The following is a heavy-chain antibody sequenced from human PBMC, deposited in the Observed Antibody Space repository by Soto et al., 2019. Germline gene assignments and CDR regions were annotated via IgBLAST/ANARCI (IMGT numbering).Heavy chain of an antibody. D-gene: IGHD6-13*01. CDR3: ARGQRTRQQLGYGMDV. Sequence: PGESLKISCKGSGYSFTSYWIGWVRQMPGKGLEWMGIIYPGDSDTRYSPSFQGQVTISADKSISTAYLQWSSLKAPDTAVYYCARGQRTRQQLGYGMDVWGQGTTVTVSS. J-gene: IGHJ6*02. CDR2: IYPGDSDT. CDR1: GYSFTSYW. V-gene: IGHV5-51*01.